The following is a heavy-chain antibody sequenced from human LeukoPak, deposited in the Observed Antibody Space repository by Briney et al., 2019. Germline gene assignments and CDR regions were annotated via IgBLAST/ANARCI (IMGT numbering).Heavy chain of an antibody. CDR3: ARHGPYGSGSYEGWFDP. CDR1: GSIFTSYW. V-gene: IGHV5-51*01. Sequence: GEALEISWKGSGSIFTSYWIGWVRPVPGKGLGGRGIIYPGDSDTRYSPSFEGQVTISADKSISTAYLQWSSLKASDTAMYYCARHGPYGSGSYEGWFDPWGQGTLVTVSS. J-gene: IGHJ5*02. CDR2: IYPGDSDT. D-gene: IGHD3-10*01.